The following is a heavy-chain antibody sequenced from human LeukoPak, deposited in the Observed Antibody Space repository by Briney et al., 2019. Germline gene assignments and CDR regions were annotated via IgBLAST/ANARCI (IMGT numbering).Heavy chain of an antibody. D-gene: IGHD6-6*01. CDR3: ARRWAARSRFDP. CDR2: IIPIFGTA. V-gene: IGHV1-69*05. J-gene: IGHJ5*02. CDR1: GGTFSSYA. Sequence: SVKVSCKASGGTFSSYAISWVRQAPGQGLEWMGGIIPIFGTANYAQKFQGRVTVTTDESTSTAYMELSSLRSEDTAVYYCARRWAARSRFDPWGQGTLVTVSS.